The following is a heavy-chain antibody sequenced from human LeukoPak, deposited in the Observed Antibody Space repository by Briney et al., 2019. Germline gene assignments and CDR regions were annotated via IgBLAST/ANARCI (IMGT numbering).Heavy chain of an antibody. Sequence: ASVKVSCKASGYTFTCYDINWVRQATGQGLEWMGWINPNSGNTGYAQKFQGRVTMTRNTSISTAYMELSSLRSEDTAVYYCARQIAAAGYYYNYFYMDVWGKGTTVTVSS. D-gene: IGHD6-13*01. V-gene: IGHV1-8*01. CDR2: INPNSGNT. CDR3: ARQIAAAGYYYNYFYMDV. J-gene: IGHJ6*03. CDR1: GYTFTCYD.